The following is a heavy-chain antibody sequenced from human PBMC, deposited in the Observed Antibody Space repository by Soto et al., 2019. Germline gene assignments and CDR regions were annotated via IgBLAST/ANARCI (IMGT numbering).Heavy chain of an antibody. CDR3: AREGSSGFGMDV. CDR2: IYTSGTT. J-gene: IGHJ6*02. V-gene: IGHV4-4*07. Sequence: QVQLQQSGPGLVKPSETLSLICTVSGGSIRSYYWSWIRQPAGKALEWIGRIYTSGTTNYNPSLKCRGTILLDTSTNQFSLDLSSVTDADTAMYYCAREGSSGFGMDVWGQGTTVTVSS. D-gene: IGHD6-25*01. CDR1: GGSIRSYY.